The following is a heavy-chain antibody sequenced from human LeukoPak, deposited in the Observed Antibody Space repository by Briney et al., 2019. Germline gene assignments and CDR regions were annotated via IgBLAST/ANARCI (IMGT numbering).Heavy chain of an antibody. CDR2: IVGSGYST. CDR3: VRGRHYFDY. D-gene: IGHD5-24*01. J-gene: IGHJ4*02. Sequence: PGGSLRLSCAASGFTFGSYAMTWVRQAPGKGLDWVSAIVGSGYSTYYAASVKGRFTISRDNSKNTVYLQMDSLRAEVTAAYFCVRGRHYFDYWGQGALVTVSS. CDR1: GFTFGSYA. V-gene: IGHV3-23*01.